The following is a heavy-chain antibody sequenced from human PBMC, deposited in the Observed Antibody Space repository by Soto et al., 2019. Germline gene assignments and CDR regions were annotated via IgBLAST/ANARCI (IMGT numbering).Heavy chain of an antibody. D-gene: IGHD3-22*01. CDR1: GGSFRSFA. V-gene: IGHV1-69*13. Sequence: SVKVSCKASGGSFRSFALNWVRQAPGQGLEWMGGIIPVSPSAHYAQKFQGRVAITADDSTSTAYMELRSLRSEDTAVYYCARDGYYYDSSGSIDYWGQGTLVTVSS. CDR3: ARDGYYYDSSGSIDY. CDR2: IIPVSPSA. J-gene: IGHJ4*02.